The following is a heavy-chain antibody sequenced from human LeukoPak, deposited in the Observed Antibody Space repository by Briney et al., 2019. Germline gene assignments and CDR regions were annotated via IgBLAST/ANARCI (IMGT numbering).Heavy chain of an antibody. Sequence: SETLSLTCTVSGGSISGYYWSWIRQPPGKGLDWIGYIDYSGSGNYNPSLKSRVTISVDTSKNQFSLKVSSVTAADTAVYYCARIPVGTTFDSWGQGTLVTVSS. J-gene: IGHJ4*02. CDR2: IDYSGSG. V-gene: IGHV4-59*01. CDR3: ARIPVGTTFDS. CDR1: GGSISGYY. D-gene: IGHD1-26*01.